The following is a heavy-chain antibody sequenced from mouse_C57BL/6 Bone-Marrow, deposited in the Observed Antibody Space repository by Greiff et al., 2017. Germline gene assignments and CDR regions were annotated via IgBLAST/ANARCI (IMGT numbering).Heavy chain of an antibody. CDR3: AKNDHWYFDV. V-gene: IGHV2-5*01. CDR2: IWRGGST. CDR1: GFSLTSYG. J-gene: IGHJ1*03. Sequence: VKLMESGPGLVQPSQSLSITCTVSGFSLTSYGVHWVRQSPGKGLEWLGVIWRGGSTDYNAAFMSRLSITKDNSTSQVFFKMNSLQADDTAIYYCAKNDHWYFDVWGTGTTVTVSS.